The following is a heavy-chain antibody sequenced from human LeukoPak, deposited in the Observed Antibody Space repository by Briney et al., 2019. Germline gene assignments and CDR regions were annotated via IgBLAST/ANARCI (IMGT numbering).Heavy chain of an antibody. CDR1: GDTFTSYA. CDR2: IDTNNGNP. CDR3: ARGGSSSIDY. Sequence: ASVKVSCKASGDTFTSYAMNWGRQAPGQGLEWMGWIDTNNGNPTYAQGFTGRFVFSLDTSVTTAYLQISSLKAEDTAVYYCARGGSSSIDYWGQGTLVTVSS. J-gene: IGHJ4*02. D-gene: IGHD6-6*01. V-gene: IGHV7-4-1*02.